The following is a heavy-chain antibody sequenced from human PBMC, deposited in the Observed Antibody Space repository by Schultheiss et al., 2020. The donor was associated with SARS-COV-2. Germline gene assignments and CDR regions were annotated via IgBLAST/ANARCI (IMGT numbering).Heavy chain of an antibody. V-gene: IGHV4-39*01. CDR1: GGSISSSSYY. CDR2: IYYSGST. Sequence: SETLSLTCTVSGGSISSSSYYWGWIRQPPGKGLEWIGSIYYSGSTYYNPSLKSRVTISVDTSKNQFSLKLSSVTAADTAVYYCAGDKGSGSSIDYWGQGTLVTVSS. J-gene: IGHJ4*02. D-gene: IGHD3-10*01. CDR3: AGDKGSGSSIDY.